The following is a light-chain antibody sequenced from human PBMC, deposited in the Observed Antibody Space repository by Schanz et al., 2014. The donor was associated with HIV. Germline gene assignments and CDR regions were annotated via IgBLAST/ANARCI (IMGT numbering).Light chain of an antibody. CDR1: QSVSSNY. CDR3: QGYSVSPPWT. J-gene: IGKJ1*01. V-gene: IGKV3-20*01. CDR2: GVS. Sequence: ELVLTQSPGTLSLSPGERATLSCRASQSVSSNYLAWYQQKPGQAPRLLIYGVSVRATGSPDRFSGSGSGTDFTLTISRLEPEDFALYYCQGYSVSPPWTFGQGTRVEIK.